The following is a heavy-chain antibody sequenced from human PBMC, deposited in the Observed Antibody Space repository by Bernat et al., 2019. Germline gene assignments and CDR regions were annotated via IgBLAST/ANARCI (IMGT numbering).Heavy chain of an antibody. D-gene: IGHD5-18*01. J-gene: IGHJ4*02. Sequence: QVQLVQSGAEVKKPGSSVKVSCKASGGTFSSYTISWVRQAPGQGLEWMGRIIPILGIANYAQKFQGRVTITADKSTSTAYMQLRSLRSEDMAVYYCEILDTAMVKGFDYWGQGTLVTVSS. V-gene: IGHV1-69*02. CDR2: IIPILGIA. CDR1: GGTFSSYT. CDR3: EILDTAMVKGFDY.